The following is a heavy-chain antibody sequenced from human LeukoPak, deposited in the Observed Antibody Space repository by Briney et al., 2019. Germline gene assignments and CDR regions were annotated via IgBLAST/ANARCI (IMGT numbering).Heavy chain of an antibody. Sequence: ASVKVSCKASGYTFTGYYMHWVRQAPGQGLEWMGWINPNSGGTNYAQKFQGRVTMTRDTSISTAYMELSRLRSDDTAVYYCARDCSSFQHYYYYYMDVWGKGTTVTVSS. CDR1: GYTFTGYY. CDR3: ARDCSSFQHYYYYYMDV. CDR2: INPNSGGT. V-gene: IGHV1-2*02. J-gene: IGHJ6*03. D-gene: IGHD2-2*01.